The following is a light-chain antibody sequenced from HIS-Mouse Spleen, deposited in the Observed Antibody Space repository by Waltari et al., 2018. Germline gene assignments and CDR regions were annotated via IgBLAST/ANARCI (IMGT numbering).Light chain of an antibody. CDR1: ALPKKY. CDR2: KDS. V-gene: IGLV3-16*01. J-gene: IGLJ3*02. Sequence: SYELTQPPSVSVSLGQMARITCSGEALPKKYAYWYQQKPGQFPVLVIYKDSERPSGIPERFSGSSSGTIVTLTISGVQAEDEADYYCLSADSSGTWVFGGGTKL. CDR3: LSADSSGTWV.